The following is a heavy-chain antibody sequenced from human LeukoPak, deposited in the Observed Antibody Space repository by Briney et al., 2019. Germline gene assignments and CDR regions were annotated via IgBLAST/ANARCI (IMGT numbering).Heavy chain of an antibody. D-gene: IGHD6-6*01. J-gene: IGHJ4*02. Sequence: ASVKVSCKASGYTFTSYYMHWVRQAPGQGLEWMGLINPNSGNTRYVQKFQGRVTFTRDTSRGTAYMELSSLRSEDTAIYYCARGASRSFDYWGQGTLLTVSP. CDR1: GYTFTSYY. CDR3: ARGASRSFDY. V-gene: IGHV1-46*01. CDR2: INPNSGNT.